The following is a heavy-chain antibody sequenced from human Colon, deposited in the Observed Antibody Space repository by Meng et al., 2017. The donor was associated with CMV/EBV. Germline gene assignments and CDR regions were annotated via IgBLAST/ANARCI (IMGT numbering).Heavy chain of an antibody. CDR3: AKDIGHGAVVVPAGSSYSFDN. V-gene: IGHV3-9*01. Sequence: GGSLRLSCAASGFTFDDYALHWVRQAPGKGLEWVSGISWNSGTKGYADSVKGRFTISRDNANNSLYLQMNSLTTEDTALYYCAKDIGHGAVVVPAGSSYSFDNWGQGTLVTVSS. CDR2: ISWNSGTK. D-gene: IGHD6-13*01. CDR1: GFTFDDYA. J-gene: IGHJ4*02.